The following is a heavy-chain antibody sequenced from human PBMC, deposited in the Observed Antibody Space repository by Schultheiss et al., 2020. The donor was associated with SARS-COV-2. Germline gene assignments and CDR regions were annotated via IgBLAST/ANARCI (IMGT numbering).Heavy chain of an antibody. J-gene: IGHJ4*02. CDR3: AREERAVAGTFDY. D-gene: IGHD6-19*01. V-gene: IGHV7-4-1*02. CDR2: INTNTGNP. Sequence: ASVKVSCKASGFTFTSSAMQWVRQARGQRLEWIGWINTNTGNPTYAQGFTGRFVFSLDTSVSTAYLQISSLKAEDTAVYYCAREERAVAGTFDYWGQGTLVTVSS. CDR1: GFTFTSSA.